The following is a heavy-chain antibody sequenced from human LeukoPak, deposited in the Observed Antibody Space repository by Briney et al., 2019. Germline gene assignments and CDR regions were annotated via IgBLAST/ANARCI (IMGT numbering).Heavy chain of an antibody. Sequence: GGSLRLSCAASGFTFSSYSMNWVRQAPGKGLEWVAVISYDGSNKYYADSVKGRFTISRDISKNTLYLQINSLRADDTAVYYCASQSWDYVDYGRRDDYYYMNVWGKGTTVTVSS. J-gene: IGHJ6*03. CDR2: ISYDGSNK. D-gene: IGHD4-17*01. V-gene: IGHV3-30*03. CDR3: ASQSWDYVDYGRRDDYYYMNV. CDR1: GFTFSSYS.